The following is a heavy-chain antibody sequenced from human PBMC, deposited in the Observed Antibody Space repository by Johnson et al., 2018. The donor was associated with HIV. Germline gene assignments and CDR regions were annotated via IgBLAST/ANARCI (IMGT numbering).Heavy chain of an antibody. CDR2: IRYDGNNK. CDR1: GFTFSSYG. CDR3: ARFDEGWTAFDI. D-gene: IGHD2-15*01. Sequence: QVQLVESGGGLVQPGGSLRLSCAASGFTFSSYGMHWVRQAPGKGLEWVAFIRYDGNNKYYADSEKGRFTISRDNSKNTLYLQMNSLRAEDTAVYYCARFDEGWTAFDIWGQGTMVTVSS. J-gene: IGHJ3*02. V-gene: IGHV3-30*02.